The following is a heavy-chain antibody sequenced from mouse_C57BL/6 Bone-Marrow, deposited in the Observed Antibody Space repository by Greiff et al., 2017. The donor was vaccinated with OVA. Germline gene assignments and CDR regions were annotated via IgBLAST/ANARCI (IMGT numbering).Heavy chain of an antibody. CDR2: INPGSGGT. Sequence: QVQLKESGAELVRPGTSVKVSCTASGYAFTNYLIEWVKQRPGQGLEWIGVINPGSGGTNSNEKFKGKAPLTADKSSSTAYMQLSSLTSEDSAVYFCARGYYGNPAWFAYWGQGTLVTVSA. D-gene: IGHD2-1*01. V-gene: IGHV1-54*01. J-gene: IGHJ3*01. CDR1: GYAFTNYL. CDR3: ARGYYGNPAWFAY.